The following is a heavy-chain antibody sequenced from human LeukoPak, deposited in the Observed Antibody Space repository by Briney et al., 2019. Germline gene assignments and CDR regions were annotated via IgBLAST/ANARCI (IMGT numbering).Heavy chain of an antibody. CDR3: ARLNYYDSSGYPAPLFY. Sequence: GESLKISCKGSGFSFTSYWIGWVRQMPGKGLEWMGIIYPGDSDTRYSPSFQGQVTISADKSISTAYLQWSSLKASDTAMYYCARLNYYDSSGYPAPLFYWGQGTLVTVSS. J-gene: IGHJ4*02. D-gene: IGHD3-22*01. CDR2: IYPGDSDT. V-gene: IGHV5-51*01. CDR1: GFSFTSYW.